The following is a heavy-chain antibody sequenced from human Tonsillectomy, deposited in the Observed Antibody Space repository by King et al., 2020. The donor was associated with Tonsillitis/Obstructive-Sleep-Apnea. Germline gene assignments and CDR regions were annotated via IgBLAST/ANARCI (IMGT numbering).Heavy chain of an antibody. D-gene: IGHD3-16*01. V-gene: IGHV2-5*02. CDR3: VRSWGHPTSPAFDY. CDR2: IYWDDDK. CDR1: SFSLSTSGVG. J-gene: IGHJ4*02. Sequence: TLKESGPTLVNPTQTLTLTCSFSSFSLSTSGVGVGWIRQPPGKALEWLALIYWDDDKRYSPNLRSRFTITKDTSKSQVVLTMTNMDPVDTATYYCVRSWGHPTSPAFDYWGQGTLVTVSS.